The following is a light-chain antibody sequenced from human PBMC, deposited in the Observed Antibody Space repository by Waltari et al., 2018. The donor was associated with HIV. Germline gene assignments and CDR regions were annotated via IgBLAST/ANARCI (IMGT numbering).Light chain of an antibody. Sequence: SYQLTQPPSVSVSPGQTARVTCPGDVLAREYTSWYQPKACQVPVLLIYKDSERPSGIPERFSGSSSGTTVTLAIFGVQPEDEADYYCQSSDTNGTYVFGSGTKVTVL. J-gene: IGLJ1*01. CDR3: QSSDTNGTYV. V-gene: IGLV3-25*03. CDR2: KDS. CDR1: VLAREY.